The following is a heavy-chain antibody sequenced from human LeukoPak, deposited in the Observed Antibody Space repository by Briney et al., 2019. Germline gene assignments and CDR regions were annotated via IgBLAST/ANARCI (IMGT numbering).Heavy chain of an antibody. D-gene: IGHD3-9*01. CDR3: ARDQGFYDILTGIDY. CDR2: ISSSGSTI. CDR1: GFTLSSYE. V-gene: IGHV3-48*03. Sequence: PGGSLRLSCAASGFTLSSYEMNWVRQAPGKGLEWVSYISSSGSTIYYADSVKGRFTISRDNAKNSLYLQMNSLRAEDTAVYYCARDQGFYDILTGIDYWGQGTLVTVSS. J-gene: IGHJ4*02.